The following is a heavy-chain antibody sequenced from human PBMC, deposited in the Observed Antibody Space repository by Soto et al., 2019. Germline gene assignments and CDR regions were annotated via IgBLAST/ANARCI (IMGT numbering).Heavy chain of an antibody. Sequence: SETLSLTCTVSGGSISSGDYYWSWIRQHPGKGLEWIGHIYYSGTTYYNPSLKSRVTISLDKSKNQFSLHLSSVTAADTAVYYCAREGISGYDQTYFDYWGQGTLVTVSS. CDR1: GGSISSGDYY. J-gene: IGHJ4*02. CDR3: AREGISGYDQTYFDY. D-gene: IGHD5-12*01. V-gene: IGHV4-31*03. CDR2: IYYSGTT.